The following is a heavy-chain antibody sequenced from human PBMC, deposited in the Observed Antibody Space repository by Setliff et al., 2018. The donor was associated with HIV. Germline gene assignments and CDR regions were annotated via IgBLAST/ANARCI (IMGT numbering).Heavy chain of an antibody. CDR2: ISGDNGNT. V-gene: IGHV1-18*01. CDR1: GYTFTNNG. Sequence: GASVKVSCKASGYTFTNNGINWVRQAPGQGLEWMGWISGDNGNTKYAQKLQGRVTMTRDTSISTAYMELSRLRSDDTAVYYCARGHSTVDFDYWGQGTLVTVSS. D-gene: IGHD4-17*01. CDR3: ARGHSTVDFDY. J-gene: IGHJ4*02.